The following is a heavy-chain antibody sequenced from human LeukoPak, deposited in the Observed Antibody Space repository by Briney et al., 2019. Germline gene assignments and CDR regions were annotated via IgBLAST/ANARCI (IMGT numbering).Heavy chain of an antibody. D-gene: IGHD3-10*01. CDR2: ISSSSSTI. Sequence: GGSLRLSCAASGFTFSTYSMNWVRQAPGKGLEWVSYISSSSSTIYYADSVKGRFTISRDNSKNTLYLQMNSLRAEDTAVYYCARDLRITMVRGPYDAFDIWGQGTMVTVSS. J-gene: IGHJ3*02. CDR1: GFTFSTYS. CDR3: ARDLRITMVRGPYDAFDI. V-gene: IGHV3-48*01.